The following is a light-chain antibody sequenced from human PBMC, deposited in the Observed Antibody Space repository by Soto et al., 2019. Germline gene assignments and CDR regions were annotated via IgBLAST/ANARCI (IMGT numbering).Light chain of an antibody. CDR1: QDISNY. J-gene: IGKJ3*01. CDR3: QKYNSAPRT. Sequence: DIPMTQSPSSLSASIGDRVTITCRASQDISNYLAWYQQRPGQIPELLIYAASTLQSGVPSRFSGSGSGTDFTLTISSLQPEDVATYYCQKYNSAPRTFGPGTKVDLK. V-gene: IGKV1-27*01. CDR2: AAS.